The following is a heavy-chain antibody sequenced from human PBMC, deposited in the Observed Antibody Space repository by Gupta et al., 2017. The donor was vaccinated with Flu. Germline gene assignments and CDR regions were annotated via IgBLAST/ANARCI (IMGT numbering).Heavy chain of an antibody. J-gene: IGHJ4*02. V-gene: IGHV1-46*01. CDR2: IKNNGGST. Sequence: YYLQWVRQGPGQVLEWMGIIKNNGGSTNSAKKGEGRVPIIGDKYKSTGNMGLSRLRYEDQAVYYCARGMAGPTYGYNYIHSWGQGTLVTVSS. D-gene: IGHD5-18*01. CDR1: YY. CDR3: ARGMAGPTYGYNYIHS.